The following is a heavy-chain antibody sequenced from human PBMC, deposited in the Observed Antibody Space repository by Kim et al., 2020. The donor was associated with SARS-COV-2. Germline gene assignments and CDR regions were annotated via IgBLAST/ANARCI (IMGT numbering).Heavy chain of an antibody. CDR3: ARASLGSFSVAATHHLQH. D-gene: IGHD2-15*01. J-gene: IGHJ1*01. Sequence: ASVKVSCKASGYTFTSYYMHWVRQAPGQGLEWMGIINPSVGNTKYAQKFQGRVTMTRDTSTSTAYMELSSLRSEDTAVYYCARASLGSFSVAATHHLQHWRESTGVTVSS. CDR1: GYTFTSYY. V-gene: IGHV1-46*01. CDR2: INPSVGNT.